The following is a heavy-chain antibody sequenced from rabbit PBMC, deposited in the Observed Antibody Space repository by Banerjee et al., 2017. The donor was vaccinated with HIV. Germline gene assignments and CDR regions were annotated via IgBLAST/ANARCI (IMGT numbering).Heavy chain of an antibody. Sequence: QSLEESGGDLVKPGASLTLTCTASGSDISSYSMGWVRQAPGKGLEWIACIYGDSSGTTYYASWAKGRFTISKTSSTTVTLQMTSLTDADTATYFCARYISGSGDYGLWGQG. J-gene: IGHJ4*01. D-gene: IGHD1-1*01. CDR1: GSDISSYS. V-gene: IGHV1S40*01. CDR2: IYGDSSGTT. CDR3: ARYISGSGDYGL.